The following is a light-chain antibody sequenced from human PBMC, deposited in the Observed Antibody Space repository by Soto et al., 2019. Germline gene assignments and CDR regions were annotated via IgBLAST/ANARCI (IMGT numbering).Light chain of an antibody. V-gene: IGKV3-15*01. J-gene: IGKJ4*01. CDR2: DTS. Sequence: EVVMTQSTATLSVSPGERVTLSCRASQSVRSNLAWYQQVPGQVPRLLIYDTSTRAAGIPARFSGSGSDTEFALTISSLQSEEFAVYYWQHYNTWPLTFGGGTRMEMK. CDR3: QHYNTWPLT. CDR1: QSVRSN.